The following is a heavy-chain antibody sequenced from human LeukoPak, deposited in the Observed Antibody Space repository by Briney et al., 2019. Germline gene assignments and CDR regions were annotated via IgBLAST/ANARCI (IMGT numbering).Heavy chain of an antibody. Sequence: PSETLSLTCTVSGASIYNYYWTWIRQPAGKRLEWIGHIYVSGNSKYNPSLKSRVTMSVDASKNQITLKLRSVTSADTAVYYCARDAFYYYGSGGSSYGGLDRWGQGTLVTVSS. CDR1: GASIYNYY. D-gene: IGHD3-22*01. CDR2: IYVSGNS. V-gene: IGHV4-4*07. CDR3: ARDAFYYYGSGGSSYGGLDR. J-gene: IGHJ5*02.